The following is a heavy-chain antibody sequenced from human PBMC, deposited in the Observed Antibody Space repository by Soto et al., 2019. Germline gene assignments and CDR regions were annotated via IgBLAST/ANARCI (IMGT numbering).Heavy chain of an antibody. J-gene: IGHJ6*02. Sequence: GESLKISCTASGFTFGDYAMSWVRQAPGKGLEWVGFIRSKAYGGTTEYAASVKGRFTISRDDSKSNAYLQMNSLKTEDTAVYYCNSGDLWSGWSCPRYYYGMDVWGQGTTVTVSS. CDR2: IRSKAYGGTT. V-gene: IGHV3-49*04. D-gene: IGHD3-3*01. CDR1: GFTFGDYA. CDR3: NSGDLWSGWSCPRYYYGMDV.